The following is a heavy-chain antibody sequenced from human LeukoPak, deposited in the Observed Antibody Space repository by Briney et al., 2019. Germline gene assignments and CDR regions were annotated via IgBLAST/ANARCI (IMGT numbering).Heavy chain of an antibody. Sequence: GTSLRLSCAASGFTFSSYAMSWARQAPGKGLEWVSAISGSGGSTYYADSVKGRFTISRDNSKNTLYLQMNSLRAEDTAVYYSAKDLLLVPDYGGQGTLVTVSS. D-gene: IGHD2-8*02. J-gene: IGHJ4*02. V-gene: IGHV3-23*01. CDR2: ISGSGGST. CDR3: AKDLLLVPDY. CDR1: GFTFSSYA.